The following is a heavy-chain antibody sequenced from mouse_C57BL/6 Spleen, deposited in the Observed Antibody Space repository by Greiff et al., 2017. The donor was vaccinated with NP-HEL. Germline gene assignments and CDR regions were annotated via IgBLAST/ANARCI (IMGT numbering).Heavy chain of an antibody. D-gene: IGHD2-1*01. V-gene: IGHV1-22*01. CDR1: GYTFTDYN. CDR3: ARERKNGNYQFAY. CDR2: INPNNGGT. J-gene: IGHJ3*01. Sequence: VQLQQSGPELVKPGASVKMSCKASGYTFTDYNMHWVKQSHGKSLEWIGYINPNNGGTSYNQKFKGKATLTVNKSSSTAYMELRSLTSEDSAVYYCARERKNGNYQFAYWGQGTLVTVSA.